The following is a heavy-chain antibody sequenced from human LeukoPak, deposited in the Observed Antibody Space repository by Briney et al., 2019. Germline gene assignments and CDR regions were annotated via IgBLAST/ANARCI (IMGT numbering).Heavy chain of an antibody. J-gene: IGHJ3*02. D-gene: IGHD3-16*01. CDR1: GFTFSSYS. CDR3: ATTWGVAFDI. V-gene: IGHV3-48*01. Sequence: GGSLRLSCAASGFTFSSYSMNWVRQVQGKGLEWVSYISSSSSTIYYADSVKGRFTISRDNSKNTLYLQVNSLRAEDTAVYYCATTWGVAFDIWGQGTLVTVSS. CDR2: ISSSSSTI.